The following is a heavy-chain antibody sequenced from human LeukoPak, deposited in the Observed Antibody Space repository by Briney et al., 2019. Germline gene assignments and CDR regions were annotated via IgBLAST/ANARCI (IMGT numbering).Heavy chain of an antibody. V-gene: IGHV1-2*02. CDR1: GYAFTGYY. Sequence: ASVKVSCKTSGYAFTGYYMHWVRQAPGQGLEWMGWINPNSGGTNYAQKFQGRVTMTRDTSTSTAYMELSRLRSDDTAVYYCARGSDNYGGYVDYWGQGTLVTVSS. CDR3: ARGSDNYGGYVDY. D-gene: IGHD2-21*01. J-gene: IGHJ4*02. CDR2: INPNSGGT.